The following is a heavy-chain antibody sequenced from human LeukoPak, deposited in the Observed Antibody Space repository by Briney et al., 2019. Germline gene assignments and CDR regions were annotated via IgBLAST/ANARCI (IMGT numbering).Heavy chain of an antibody. D-gene: IGHD6-19*01. CDR3: ARDLAPLIAVAAYNWFDP. CDR1: GGTFSSYA. Sequence: ASVKVSCKASGGTFSSYAISWVRQAPGQRLEWMGWISAYNGNTNYAQKLQGRVTMTTDTSTSTAYMELRSLRSDDTAVYYCARDLAPLIAVAAYNWFDPWGQGTLVTVSS. CDR2: ISAYNGNT. V-gene: IGHV1-18*01. J-gene: IGHJ5*02.